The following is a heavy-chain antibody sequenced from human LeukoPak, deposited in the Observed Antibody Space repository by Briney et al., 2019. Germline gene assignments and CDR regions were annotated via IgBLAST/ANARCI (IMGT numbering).Heavy chain of an antibody. J-gene: IGHJ4*02. CDR1: GFTFSSYE. D-gene: IGHD3-10*01. CDR3: AREVVRGVIDY. V-gene: IGHV3-48*03. Sequence: GGSLRLSCAASGFTFSSYEMNWVRQAPGKGLEWVSYISSSGSTIYYADSVKGRFTISRDNAKNSLYLQMNSLGAEDTAVYYCAREVVRGVIDYWGQGTLVTVSS. CDR2: ISSSGSTI.